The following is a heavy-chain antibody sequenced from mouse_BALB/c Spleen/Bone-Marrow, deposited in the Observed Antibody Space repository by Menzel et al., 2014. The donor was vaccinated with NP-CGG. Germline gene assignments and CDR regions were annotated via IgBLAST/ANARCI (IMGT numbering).Heavy chain of an antibody. CDR3: ARDRRDYGKAWYFDV. Sequence: VKLMESGPGLVATSQSLSITCTVSGLSLISYGVHWVRQPLGKGLEWLGILWAGGSTNYKSALMSRLSISKDNSKSQVFLKMNSLQTDDTAMYYCARDRRDYGKAWYFDVWGAGTTVTVSS. CDR1: GLSLISYG. V-gene: IGHV2-9*02. J-gene: IGHJ1*01. CDR2: LWAGGST. D-gene: IGHD2-1*01.